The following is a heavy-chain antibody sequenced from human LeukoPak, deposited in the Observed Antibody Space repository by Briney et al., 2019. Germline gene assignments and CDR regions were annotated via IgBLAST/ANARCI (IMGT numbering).Heavy chain of an antibody. J-gene: IGHJ4*02. V-gene: IGHV3-74*01. CDR2: INTDGSST. CDR3: AKPTHYNGDYDY. D-gene: IGHD4-17*01. CDR1: GFTLGNYW. Sequence: SGGSLRLSCVASGFTLGNYWMHWVRQAPGKGLVWVSHINTDGSSTNYADSVKGRFTISRDNSKNTLFLQMTSLRADDTAVYYCAKPTHYNGDYDYWGQGTLVTVSS.